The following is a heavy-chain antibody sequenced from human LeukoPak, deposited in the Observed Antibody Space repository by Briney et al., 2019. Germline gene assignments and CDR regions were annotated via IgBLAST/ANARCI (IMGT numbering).Heavy chain of an antibody. D-gene: IGHD2-15*01. CDR2: MNPNSGNT. V-gene: IGHV1-8*01. Sequence: ASVKVSCKASGYTFTSYDINWVRQATGQGLEWMGWMNPNSGNTGYAQKFQGRVTMTRNTSIGTAYMELSSLRSEDTAVYYCARGGYCSGGSCYGGFDYWGQGTLVAVSS. CDR3: ARGGYCSGGSCYGGFDY. CDR1: GYTFTSYD. J-gene: IGHJ4*02.